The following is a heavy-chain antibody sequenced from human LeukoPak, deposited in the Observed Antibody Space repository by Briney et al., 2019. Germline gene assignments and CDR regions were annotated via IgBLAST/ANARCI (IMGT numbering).Heavy chain of an antibody. V-gene: IGHV3-23*01. CDR1: GFTFSSYA. D-gene: IGHD3-22*01. CDR3: AKAADSSGRVNWFDP. J-gene: IGHJ5*02. Sequence: GALRLSCAASGFTFSSYAMSWVRQAPGKGLEWVSGISGSGGSTDYADSVKGRFTISRDNSKNTLFLQMNSLRGEDTAVYYCAKAADSSGRVNWFDPWGQGTLVTVSS. CDR2: ISGSGGST.